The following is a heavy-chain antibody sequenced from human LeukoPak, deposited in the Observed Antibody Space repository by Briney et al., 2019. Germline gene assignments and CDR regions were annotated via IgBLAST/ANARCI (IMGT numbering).Heavy chain of an antibody. CDR1: GFTFSSYE. CDR3: ARDREGQTNAFDI. V-gene: IGHV3-21*01. CDR2: ISSSSSYI. J-gene: IGHJ3*02. Sequence: GGSLRLSCAASGFTFSSYEMNWVRQAPGKGLEWVSSISSSSSYIYYADSVKGRFTISRDNAKNSLYLQMNSLRAEDTAVYYCARDREGQTNAFDIWGQGTMVTVSS.